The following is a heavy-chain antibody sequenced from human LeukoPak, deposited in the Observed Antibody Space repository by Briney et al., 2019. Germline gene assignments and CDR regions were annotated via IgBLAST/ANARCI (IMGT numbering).Heavy chain of an antibody. CDR2: ISSNGGST. Sequence: GGSLRLSYAASGFTFSSYDMHWVRQAPGKGLEYVSAISSNGGSTYYANSVKGRFTISRDNSKNTLYLQMGSLRPEDMAVYYCARWERGMDVWGTGTTVTVSS. V-gene: IGHV3-64*01. CDR3: ARWERGMDV. CDR1: GFTFSSYD. J-gene: IGHJ6*04. D-gene: IGHD1-26*01.